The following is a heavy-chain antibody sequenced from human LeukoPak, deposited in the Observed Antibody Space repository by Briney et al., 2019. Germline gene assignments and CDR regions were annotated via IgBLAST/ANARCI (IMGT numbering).Heavy chain of an antibody. J-gene: IGHJ4*02. V-gene: IGHV3-53*01. Sequence: PGGPLRLSCAASGFIVSSNYMSWVRQAPGKGLEWVSVIYSGGSTYYADSVKGRFTISRDNSKNTLYLQMNSLGAEDTAVYYCASTHLGYCSSVSCQNDYWGQGTLVTVSS. CDR2: IYSGGST. CDR1: GFIVSSNY. CDR3: ASTHLGYCSSVSCQNDY. D-gene: IGHD2-15*01.